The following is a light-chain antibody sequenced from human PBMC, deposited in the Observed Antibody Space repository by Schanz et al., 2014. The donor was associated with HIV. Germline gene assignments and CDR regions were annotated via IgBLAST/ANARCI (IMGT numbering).Light chain of an antibody. V-gene: IGKV1-5*03. J-gene: IGKJ4*01. CDR1: QSISSW. CDR2: KAS. Sequence: DIQLTQSTSPLSASVGDRVTITCRASQSISSWLAWYQQKPGKAPKVLIYKASSLESGVPSRFSGSGSGTEFALTISSLQSEDFAVYYCQQYGSSPALTFGGGTKVEIK. CDR3: QQYGSSPALT.